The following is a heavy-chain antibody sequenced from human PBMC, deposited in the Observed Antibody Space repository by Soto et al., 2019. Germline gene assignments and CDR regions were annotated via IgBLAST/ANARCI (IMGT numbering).Heavy chain of an antibody. CDR3: TRDMGGGGGY. V-gene: IGHV3-74*01. D-gene: IGHD3-16*01. Sequence: EVQLVESGGGLVQPGGSLRLSCAASGFTFSSYWMHWVRQAPGKGLVWVSRTNEDGSTINYADSVKGRFTISRDNAKNTLYLERKGGGGEETVVYYCTRDMGGGGGYWGPGTLVTVSS. CDR2: TNEDGSTI. J-gene: IGHJ4*02. CDR1: GFTFSSYW.